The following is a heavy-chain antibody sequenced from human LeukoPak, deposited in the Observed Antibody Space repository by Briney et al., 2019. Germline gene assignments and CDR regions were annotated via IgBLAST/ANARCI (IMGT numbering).Heavy chain of an antibody. J-gene: IGHJ4*02. D-gene: IGHD1-26*01. CDR1: GFSFSTYV. CDR3: AKGLGSSSSALFDY. Sequence: GGSLRLSCAASGFSFSTYVMSWVRQAPGKGLEWVSSISSGSSSIYYADSMKGRFTISRDNAKNSLYLQMNSLRAEDTAVYYCAKGLGSSSSALFDYWGQGTLVTVSS. CDR2: ISSGSSSI. V-gene: IGHV3-21*01.